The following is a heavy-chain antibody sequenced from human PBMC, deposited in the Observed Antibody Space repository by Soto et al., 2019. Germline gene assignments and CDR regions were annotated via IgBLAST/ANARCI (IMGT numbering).Heavy chain of an antibody. CDR3: AKDLLPSSTYYDFWSGYPNWFDP. V-gene: IGHV3-30*18. Sequence: GGSLRLSCAASGFTFSSYGMHWVCQAQGKGLEWVAVISYDGSNKYYADSVKGRFTISRDNSKNTLYLQMNSLRAEDTAVYYCAKDLLPSSTYYDFWSGYPNWFDPWGHGTLVTVSS. CDR1: GFTFSSYG. J-gene: IGHJ5*02. D-gene: IGHD3-3*01. CDR2: ISYDGSNK.